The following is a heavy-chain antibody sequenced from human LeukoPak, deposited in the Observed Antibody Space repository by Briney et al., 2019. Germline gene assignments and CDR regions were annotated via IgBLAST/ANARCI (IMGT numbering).Heavy chain of an antibody. J-gene: IGHJ4*02. CDR3: ARAASGFYDYYFDF. CDR2: ISPNSGGT. V-gene: IGHV1-2*02. D-gene: IGHD5-12*01. CDR1: GYTFTAYY. Sequence: ASVRVSFMPSGYTFTAYYIHWVRQAPGQGLEWMGWISPNSGGTNYALKFQGRVTMTRDTSISTAYMELRSLRPDDTAFYYCARAASGFYDYYFDFWGQGTLVTVSS.